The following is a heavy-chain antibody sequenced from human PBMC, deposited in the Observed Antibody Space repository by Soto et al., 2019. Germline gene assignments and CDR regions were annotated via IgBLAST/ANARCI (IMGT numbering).Heavy chain of an antibody. CDR1: GFTFSSYG. J-gene: IGHJ4*02. CDR3: ARGQEDQNVGFDY. Sequence: PGGSLRLSCAASGFTFSSYGMHWGRQAPGKGLEWVAVIWYDGINKYYADSVKGRFTISRDNSKNTLYLQMNSLRAEDTAVYYCARGQEDQNVGFDYWGQGTLVTVSS. CDR2: IWYDGINK. D-gene: IGHD1-1*01. V-gene: IGHV3-33*01.